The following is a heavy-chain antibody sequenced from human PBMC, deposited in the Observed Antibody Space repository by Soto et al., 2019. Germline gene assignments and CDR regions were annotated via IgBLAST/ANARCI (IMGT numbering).Heavy chain of an antibody. CDR1: GYTLTELS. Sequence: ASVKVSCKVSGYTLTELSMHWVRQAPGKGLEWMGGFDPEDGETFYAQKFQGWVTMTRDTSISTAYMELSRLRSDDTAVYYCARVRYSSGWYFYYGMDVWGQGTTVTVSS. V-gene: IGHV1-24*01. CDR3: ARVRYSSGWYFYYGMDV. J-gene: IGHJ6*02. D-gene: IGHD6-19*01. CDR2: FDPEDGET.